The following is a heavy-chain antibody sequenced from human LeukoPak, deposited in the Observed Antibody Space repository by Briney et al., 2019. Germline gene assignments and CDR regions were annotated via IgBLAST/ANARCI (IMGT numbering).Heavy chain of an antibody. V-gene: IGHV4-59*01. CDR2: ISYSGNT. J-gene: IGHJ4*02. CDR1: GGSLSTYY. Sequence: PSETLSLTCTVSGGSLSTYYWSWIRQAPGKGLEWIGYISYSGNTNYNPSLMSRATISVDTSKNQFSLQLTSVAAADTAVYYCARDKSLRGNWYGNDYWGQGILVTVSS. D-gene: IGHD1-1*01. CDR3: ARDKSLRGNWYGNDY.